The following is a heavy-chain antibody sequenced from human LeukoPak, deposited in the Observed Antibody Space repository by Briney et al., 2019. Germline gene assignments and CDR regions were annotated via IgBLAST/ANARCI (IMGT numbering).Heavy chain of an antibody. D-gene: IGHD3-22*01. CDR2: ISAYNGNT. Sequence: VASVKVSCKASGYTFTSYGISWVRQAPGQGLEWMGWISAYNGNTNYAQKLQGRVTMTTDTSTSTAYMELRSLRSDDTAVYYCARGGRYYDSSGPGGRQFWYFDLWGRGTLVTVSS. CDR3: ARGGRYYDSSGPGGRQFWYFDL. J-gene: IGHJ2*01. CDR1: GYTFTSYG. V-gene: IGHV1-18*01.